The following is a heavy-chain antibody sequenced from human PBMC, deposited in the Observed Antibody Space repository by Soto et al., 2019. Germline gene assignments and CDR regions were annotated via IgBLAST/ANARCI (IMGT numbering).Heavy chain of an antibody. CDR1: GGSISSGGYY. CDR3: ARSNCSGGSCYSLGAFDI. CDR2: IYYSGST. Sequence: SETLSLTCTVSGGSISSGGYYWSWIRQHPGKGLEWIGYIYYSGSTYYNPSLKSRVTISVDTSKNQFSLKLSSVTAADTAVYYCARSNCSGGSCYSLGAFDIWGQGTMVTV. J-gene: IGHJ3*02. D-gene: IGHD2-15*01. V-gene: IGHV4-31*03.